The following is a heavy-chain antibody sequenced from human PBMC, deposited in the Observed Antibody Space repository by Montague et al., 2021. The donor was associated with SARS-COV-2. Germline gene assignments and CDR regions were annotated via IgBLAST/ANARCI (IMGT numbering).Heavy chain of an antibody. CDR3: ARDPDSGSYSSDAFDI. Sequence: LRLSCAASGFTFSSYALHWVRQAPGKGLEWVAVISYDGSNKYYADSVKGRFTISRDNSKNTLYLQMNSLRAEDTAVYYCARDPDSGSYSSDAFDIWGQGTMVTVSS. V-gene: IGHV3-30-3*01. CDR2: ISYDGSNK. J-gene: IGHJ3*02. D-gene: IGHD1-26*01. CDR1: GFTFSSYA.